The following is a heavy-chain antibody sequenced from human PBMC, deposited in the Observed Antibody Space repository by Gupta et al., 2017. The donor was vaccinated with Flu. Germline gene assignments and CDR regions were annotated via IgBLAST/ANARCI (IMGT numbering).Heavy chain of an antibody. D-gene: IGHD5-24*01. CDR1: GFRFRSYW. CDR3: ARNRGWQQFDY. CDR2: IAADDTVK. Sequence: EEQLVESGGGLVQPGGSLRLSCAASGFRFRSYWMDWVRQAPGKGLEWVVNIAADDTVKNYADSVKGRFTISRDDAKDSLYLQMNSLRDEDTGIYYCARNRGWQQFDYWGQGALVTVSS. J-gene: IGHJ4*02. V-gene: IGHV3-7*01.